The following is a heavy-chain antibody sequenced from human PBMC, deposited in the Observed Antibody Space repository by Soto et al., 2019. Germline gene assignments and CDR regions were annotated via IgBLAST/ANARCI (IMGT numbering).Heavy chain of an antibody. V-gene: IGHV3-21*01. Sequence: PGGSLRLSCAASGFTFSSYSMNWVRQAPGKGLEWVSSISSSSSYIYYADSVKGRFTISRDNAKNSLYLQMNSLRAEDTAVYYCARGQVLLWFGETPHGMDVWGQGTTVTVSS. CDR2: ISSSSSYI. CDR3: ARGQVLLWFGETPHGMDV. D-gene: IGHD3-10*01. CDR1: GFTFSSYS. J-gene: IGHJ6*02.